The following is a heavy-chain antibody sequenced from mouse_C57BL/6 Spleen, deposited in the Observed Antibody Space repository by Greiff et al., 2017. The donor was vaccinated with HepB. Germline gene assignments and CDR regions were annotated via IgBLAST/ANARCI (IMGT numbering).Heavy chain of an antibody. Sequence: VQLQQPGTELVKPGASVKLSCKASGYTFTSYWMHWVKQRPGQGLEWIGNINPSNGGTNYNEKFKSKATLTVDKSSSTAYMQLSSLTSEDSAVYYCARSDYYGSVSYAMDYWGQGTSVTVSS. CDR3: ARSDYYGSVSYAMDY. CDR1: GYTFTSYW. D-gene: IGHD1-1*01. J-gene: IGHJ4*01. V-gene: IGHV1-53*01. CDR2: INPSNGGT.